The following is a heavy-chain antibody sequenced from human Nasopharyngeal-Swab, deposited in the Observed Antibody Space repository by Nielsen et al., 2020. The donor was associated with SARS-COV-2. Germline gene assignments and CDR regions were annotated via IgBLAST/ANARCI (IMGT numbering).Heavy chain of an antibody. CDR2: ISGSGGST. V-gene: IGHV3-23*01. Sequence: GESLKISCAASGFTFSSYAMSWVRQAPGKGLEWVSAISGSGGSTYYADSVKGRFTISRDNPKNTLYLQMNSLRAEDTAVYYCARARGGYCSGGSCYFDYWGQGTLVTVSS. CDR3: ARARGGYCSGGSCYFDY. CDR1: GFTFSSYA. J-gene: IGHJ4*02. D-gene: IGHD2-15*01.